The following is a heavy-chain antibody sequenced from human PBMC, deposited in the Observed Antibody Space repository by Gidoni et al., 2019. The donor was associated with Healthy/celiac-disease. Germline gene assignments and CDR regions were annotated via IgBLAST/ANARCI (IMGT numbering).Heavy chain of an antibody. V-gene: IGHV3-48*02. CDR1: GFTFSSYS. J-gene: IGHJ2*01. CDR2: ISSSSSTI. Sequence: EVQLVESGGGLVQPGGSLRLSCAASGFTFSSYSMNWVRQAPGKGLEWVSYISSSSSTIYYADSVKGRFTISRDNAKNSLYLQMNSLRDEDTAVYYCARSRPPYALLAFDLWGRGTLVTVSS. D-gene: IGHD3-9*01. CDR3: ARSRPPYALLAFDL.